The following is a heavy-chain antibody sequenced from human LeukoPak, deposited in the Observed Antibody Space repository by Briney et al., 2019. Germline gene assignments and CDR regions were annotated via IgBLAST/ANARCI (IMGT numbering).Heavy chain of an antibody. D-gene: IGHD3-10*01. V-gene: IGHV1-18*04. Sequence: ASVEVSCKASGYTFTSYGISWVRQAHGQGLEWMGWLSAFNGNTNYAQKLQGRVTMTTDTSTSTAYMELRSLRSDDTAVYYCARGSDYYGAGSYKSWFDPWGQGPLVTVSS. CDR2: LSAFNGNT. CDR3: ARGSDYYGAGSYKSWFDP. J-gene: IGHJ5*02. CDR1: GYTFTSYG.